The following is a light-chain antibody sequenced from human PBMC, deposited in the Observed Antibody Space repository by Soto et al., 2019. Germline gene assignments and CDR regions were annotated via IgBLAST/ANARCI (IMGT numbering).Light chain of an antibody. CDR1: SSNIGSNT. V-gene: IGLV1-44*01. Sequence: QSVLTQPPSASGTPGQRVTISCSGSSSNIGSNTVNWYQQHPGTAPKLLIYSNNQRPSGVPARFSGSKYGTSASLAISGLQSEVESGYYCAAWDDSLNGLVFGGGTKLTVL. J-gene: IGLJ2*01. CDR3: AAWDDSLNGLV. CDR2: SNN.